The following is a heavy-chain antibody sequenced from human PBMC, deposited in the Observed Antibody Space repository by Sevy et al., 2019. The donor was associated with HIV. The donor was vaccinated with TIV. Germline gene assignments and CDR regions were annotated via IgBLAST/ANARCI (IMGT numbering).Heavy chain of an antibody. CDR3: ARWGAVAGTNFDY. V-gene: IGHV3-74*01. D-gene: IGHD6-19*01. J-gene: IGHJ4*02. CDR2: INSDGSST. Sequence: GSLRLSCAASGFTFSSYWMHWVRQAPGKGLVWVSRINSDGSSTSYADSVKGRFTISRDNAKNTLYLQMNSLRAEDTAVYYCARWGAVAGTNFDYWGQGTLVTVSS. CDR1: GFTFSSYW.